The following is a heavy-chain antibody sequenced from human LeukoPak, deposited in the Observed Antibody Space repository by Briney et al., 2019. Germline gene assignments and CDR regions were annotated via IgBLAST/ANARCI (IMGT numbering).Heavy chain of an antibody. CDR3: ARCLNTYYYDNSGYSPEHYYMDV. D-gene: IGHD3-22*01. V-gene: IGHV4-4*07. J-gene: IGHJ6*03. CDR2: IYASGSS. CDR1: GDSISNYY. Sequence: PSETLSLTCTVSGDSISNYYWSWVRQPAGKGLEWIGRIYASGSSNYNPSLKSRITMSVDTSKNQFSLKLSSVTAADTAVYYCARCLNTYYYDNSGYSPEHYYMDVWGKGTTVTVSS.